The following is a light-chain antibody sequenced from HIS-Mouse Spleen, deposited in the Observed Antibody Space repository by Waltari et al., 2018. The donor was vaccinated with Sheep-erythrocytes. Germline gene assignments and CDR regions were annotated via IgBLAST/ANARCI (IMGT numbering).Light chain of an antibody. CDR1: SSDVGGYNY. CDR3: CSYAGSYTWV. V-gene: IGLV2-11*01. Sequence: QSALTQPRSVSGSPGQSVTISCTGTSSDVGGYNYVSWYQQHPGKAPKLMIYDVSKRPSGVHERFSGSKSGNTASLTISGLQAEDEADYYCCSYAGSYTWVFGGGTKLTVL. J-gene: IGLJ3*02. CDR2: DVS.